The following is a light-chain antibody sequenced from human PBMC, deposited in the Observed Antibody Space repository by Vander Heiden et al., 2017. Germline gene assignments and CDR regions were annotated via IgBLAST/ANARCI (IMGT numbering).Light chain of an antibody. CDR2: WAS. CDR1: QSVLYSLDNKNY. J-gene: IGKJ1*01. V-gene: IGKV4-1*01. Sequence: DIVMTQSPDSLAVSLGERATINCKTSQSVLYSLDNKNYLAWYQQKPGQPPKLLIYWASTRESGVPDRFSGGGSGTDFTLTISSLQAEDVAVYYWQQCYTTGTFGQGTRVEI. CDR3: QQCYTTGT.